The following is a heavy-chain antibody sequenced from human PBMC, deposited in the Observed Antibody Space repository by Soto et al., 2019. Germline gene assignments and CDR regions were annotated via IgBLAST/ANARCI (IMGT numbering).Heavy chain of an antibody. CDR3: ARGTGSGSFLIDY. Sequence: QLLLVESGGGVVQPGTSLTLSCAASGFPFTSYAMHWVRQTPEKGLQWLTIISSDGSTIHYVDSVKGRFTISRDNSKNTVYLQMNSLRADDTAVYYCARGTGSGSFLIDYWGQGTLVTVSS. D-gene: IGHD3-10*01. J-gene: IGHJ4*02. CDR2: ISSDGSTI. V-gene: IGHV3-30-3*01. CDR1: GFPFTSYA.